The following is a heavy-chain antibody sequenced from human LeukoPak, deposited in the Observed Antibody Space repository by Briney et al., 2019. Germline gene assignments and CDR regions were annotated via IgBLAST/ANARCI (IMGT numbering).Heavy chain of an antibody. CDR3: ARGTYGDYEYYYYYYMDV. CDR1: GGSISSNSYY. J-gene: IGHJ6*03. CDR2: IYYSGST. Sequence: SETLSLTCTVSGGSISSNSYYWGWIRQPPGKGLEWIGYIYYSGSTNYNPSLKSRVTISVDTSKNQFSLKLSSVTAADTAVYYCARGTYGDYEYYYYYYMDVWGKGTTVTVSS. D-gene: IGHD4-17*01. V-gene: IGHV4-61*05.